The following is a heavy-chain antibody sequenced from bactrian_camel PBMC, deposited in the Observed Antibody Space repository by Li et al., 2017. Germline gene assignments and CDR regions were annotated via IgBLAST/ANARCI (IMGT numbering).Heavy chain of an antibody. V-gene: IGHV3S1*01. D-gene: IGHD6*01. CDR3: AEGRGSRGEHCYSLNY. Sequence: VQLVESGGGSVQAGGSLTLSCAAGRFTYKRNRMGWFRQRPGKDREGLAVLRIGGATTTYAGSVKGRFTISQDSARNMFYLRMNNLQPDNTATYYCAEGRGSRGEHCYSLNYWGQGTQVTVS. CDR2: LRIGGATT. J-gene: IGHJ4*01. CDR1: RFTYKRNR.